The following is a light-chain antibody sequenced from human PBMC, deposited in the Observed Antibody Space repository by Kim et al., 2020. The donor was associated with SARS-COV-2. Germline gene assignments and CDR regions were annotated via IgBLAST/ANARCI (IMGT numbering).Light chain of an antibody. CDR3: QQYDSYPGA. V-gene: IGKV1-5*03. Sequence: DIQMTQSPSSLYASVGDRVTISCRASQSISDWLAWYQQRPGKAPNLLIHKASSLQIGVPSRFSGSGSGTEFTLTISSLQPADFATYFCQQYDSYPGAFGQGTKLEI. CDR1: QSISDW. J-gene: IGKJ1*01. CDR2: KAS.